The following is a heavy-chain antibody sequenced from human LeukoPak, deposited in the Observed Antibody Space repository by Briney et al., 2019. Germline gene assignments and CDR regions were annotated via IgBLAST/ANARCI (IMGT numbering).Heavy chain of an antibody. CDR1: GFTFSNYW. CDR2: INADGRST. Sequence: TGGSLRLSGAASGFTFSNYWMKWVRQAPGKGLVWVARINADGRSTSYADSVKGRFTISRDNAQNTLYVQMNSLRAEDTAVYYCARLYSSWYAFDIWGQGTMVIVSS. CDR3: ARLYSSWYAFDI. D-gene: IGHD6-13*01. V-gene: IGHV3-74*01. J-gene: IGHJ3*02.